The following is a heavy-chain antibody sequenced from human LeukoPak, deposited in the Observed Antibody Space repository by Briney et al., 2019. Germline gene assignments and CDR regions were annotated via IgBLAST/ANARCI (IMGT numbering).Heavy chain of an antibody. D-gene: IGHD4-23*01. CDR3: VRETTVVTPGRNYYYYYMDV. CDR1: GGSISSGSYY. V-gene: IGHV4-61*02. Sequence: SETLSLTCTVSGGSISSGSYYWSWIRQPARKGLEWIGRIYTSGSTNYNPSLKSRVTISVDTSKNQFSLKLSSVTAADTAVYYCVRETTVVTPGRNYYYYYMDVWGKGTTVTISS. J-gene: IGHJ6*03. CDR2: IYTSGST.